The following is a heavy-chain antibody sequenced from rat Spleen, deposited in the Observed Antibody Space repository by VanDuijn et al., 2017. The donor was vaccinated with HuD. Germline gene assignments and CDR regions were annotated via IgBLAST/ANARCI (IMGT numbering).Heavy chain of an antibody. Sequence: EVQLQESGPGLVKPSQSLSLTCSVTGYSITSTYWGWIRKFPGTKMEWMGYISYSGSTSYNPSLKIRISITRDASKNQFFLQLNSVTTEDTATYYCARDNSGYWYFDFWGPGTMVTVSS. CDR3: ARDNSGYWYFDF. J-gene: IGHJ1*01. CDR2: ISYSGST. D-gene: IGHD1-10*01. V-gene: IGHV3-1*01. CDR1: GYSITSTY.